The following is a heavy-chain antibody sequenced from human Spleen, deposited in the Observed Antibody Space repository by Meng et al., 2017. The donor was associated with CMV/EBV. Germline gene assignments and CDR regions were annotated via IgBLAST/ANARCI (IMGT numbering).Heavy chain of an antibody. CDR3: AKDGIVGATNYYFDY. D-gene: IGHD1-26*01. CDR2: IWYDGSNK. V-gene: IGHV3-33*06. CDR1: GFTCSGYG. Sequence: SGFTCSGYGMHWVRQAPGKGLEWVAVIWYDGSNKYYADSVKGRFTISRDNSKNTLYLQMNSLRAEDTAVYYCAKDGIVGATNYYFDYWGQGTLVTVSS. J-gene: IGHJ4*02.